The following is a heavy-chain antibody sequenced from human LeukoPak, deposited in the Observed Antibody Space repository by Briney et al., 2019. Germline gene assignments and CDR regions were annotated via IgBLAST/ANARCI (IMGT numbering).Heavy chain of an antibody. CDR2: ISSSSSTI. J-gene: IGHJ5*02. CDR3: YRNATAYNWFDP. CDR1: GFTFSSYS. D-gene: IGHD4-11*01. V-gene: IGHV3-48*01. Sequence: GGSLRLSCAASGFTFSSYSMNWVRQAPGRGLEWVSYISSSSSTIYYSDSVKGRFTISRDNAKNSLYLKMNSLRAEDTAVYFCYRNATAYNWFDPRGQGTLVTVSS.